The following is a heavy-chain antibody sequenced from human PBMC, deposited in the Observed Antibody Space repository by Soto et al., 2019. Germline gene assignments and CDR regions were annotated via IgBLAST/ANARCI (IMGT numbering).Heavy chain of an antibody. CDR1: GFTFSRYI. CDR2: ISYDGSDK. J-gene: IGHJ4*02. CDR3: ARVDILTGYYL. D-gene: IGHD3-9*01. V-gene: IGHV3-30*04. Sequence: GSLRISCAASGFTFSRYIMLWVRQTPGKGLERVAVISYDGSDKYYADSVKGRFTISRDNAKNSLYLQMSSLRDEDTAVYYCARVDILTGYYLWGQGTLVTVSS.